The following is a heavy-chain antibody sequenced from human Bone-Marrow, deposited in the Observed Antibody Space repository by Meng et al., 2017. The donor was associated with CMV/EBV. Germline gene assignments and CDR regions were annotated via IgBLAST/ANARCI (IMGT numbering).Heavy chain of an antibody. CDR2: INHSGST. Sequence: GSLRLSCAVYGGSFSGYYWSWIRQPPGKGLEWIGEINHSGSTNYKPSLKSRVTISVDTSKNQFSLKLNSVTAADTAVYYCAREKRFLEWSYWYFDLWGRGTLVTVSS. V-gene: IGHV4-34*01. CDR1: GGSFSGYY. D-gene: IGHD3-3*01. CDR3: AREKRFLEWSYWYFDL. J-gene: IGHJ2*01.